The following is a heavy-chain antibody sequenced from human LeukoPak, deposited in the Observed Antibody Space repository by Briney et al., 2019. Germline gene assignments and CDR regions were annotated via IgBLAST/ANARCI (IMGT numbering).Heavy chain of an antibody. J-gene: IGHJ3*02. CDR1: GFTFSSYA. V-gene: IGHV3-23*01. CDR3: ARAYYGGDAFDI. CDR2: ISGSGGGT. D-gene: IGHD3-10*01. Sequence: GGSLRLSCAASGFTFSSYAMTWVRQAPGKGLEWVSTISGSGGGTYYADSVKGRFTISRDNSKNTLYLQMNSLRAEDTAVYYCARAYYGGDAFDIWGQGTMVTVSS.